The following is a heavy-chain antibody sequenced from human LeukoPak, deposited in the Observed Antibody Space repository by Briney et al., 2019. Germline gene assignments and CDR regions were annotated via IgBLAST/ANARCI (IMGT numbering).Heavy chain of an antibody. D-gene: IGHD5-24*01. J-gene: IGHJ3*02. V-gene: IGHV3-23*01. CDR3: AKAGEEVATISPFEM. Sequence: GGTLRLSCAASGFTFSNYAITWVRQAPGRGLEWVSSISVSGFTTYYADSVKGRFTISRDNSKNTLSLQLNSLRAEDTAVYYCAKAGEEVATISPFEMWGQGTKVTVSS. CDR2: ISVSGFTT. CDR1: GFTFSNYA.